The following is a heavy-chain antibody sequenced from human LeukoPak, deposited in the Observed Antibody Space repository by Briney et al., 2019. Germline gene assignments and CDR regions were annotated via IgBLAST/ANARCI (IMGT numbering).Heavy chain of an antibody. CDR3: VREVIPRYENSGYPDY. CDR2: INWNGGST. CDR1: GFTFDDYG. D-gene: IGHD3-22*01. V-gene: IGHV3-20*04. Sequence: RPGGSLRLSCAASGFTFDDYGMSWVRQAPGKGLEWVSGINWNGGSTGYADSVKGRFTISRDNAKNSLYLQMNSLRAEDTALYYCVREVIPRYENSGYPDYWGQGTLVTVSS. J-gene: IGHJ4*02.